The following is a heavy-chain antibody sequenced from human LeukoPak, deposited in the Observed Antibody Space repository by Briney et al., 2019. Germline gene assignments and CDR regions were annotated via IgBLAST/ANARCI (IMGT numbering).Heavy chain of an antibody. V-gene: IGHV4-39*01. D-gene: IGHD1-26*01. Sequence: SETLSLTCSVSAGSIFSTTFYWGWIRQPPGKGLEWIGSMYYDGSTYYNPSLRSRVSISVDTSNNQFSLKLTSVTAADTAVYFCARRSDSGSDDGEDYFDFWGQGTLVTVSS. CDR3: ARRSDSGSDDGEDYFDF. CDR1: AGSIFSTTFY. J-gene: IGHJ4*02. CDR2: MYYDGST.